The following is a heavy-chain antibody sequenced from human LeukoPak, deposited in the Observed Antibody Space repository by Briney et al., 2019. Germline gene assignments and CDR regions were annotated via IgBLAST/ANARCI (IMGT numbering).Heavy chain of an antibody. J-gene: IGHJ4*02. Sequence: SGGSLRLSCAASGFRFDDYAMAWVRQTPWKGLEWVSGINWSGAKTNYGDSVKGRFTIYRDNAKNLLYLQMNSLRVEDTALYYCAKFSATYGESDFDNWGQGTLVTVSS. V-gene: IGHV3-20*04. CDR2: INWSGAKT. CDR1: GFRFDDYA. D-gene: IGHD3-10*01. CDR3: AKFSATYGESDFDN.